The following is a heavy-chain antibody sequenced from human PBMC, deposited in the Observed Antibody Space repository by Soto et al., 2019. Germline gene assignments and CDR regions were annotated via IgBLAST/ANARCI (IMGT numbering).Heavy chain of an antibody. CDR1: GFMFNNYA. CDR3: AKGLYYYDSSGYRPFDY. D-gene: IGHD3-22*01. J-gene: IGHJ4*02. V-gene: IGHV3-23*01. Sequence: GGSLRLSCAASGFMFNNYAMSGARQAPGKGLEWVSTVSVSGGTTYYADSLKGRFTISRDNSKKTVYLQMNRLRADDTAIYYCAKGLYYYDSSGYRPFDYWGQGTLVTVSS. CDR2: VSVSGGTT.